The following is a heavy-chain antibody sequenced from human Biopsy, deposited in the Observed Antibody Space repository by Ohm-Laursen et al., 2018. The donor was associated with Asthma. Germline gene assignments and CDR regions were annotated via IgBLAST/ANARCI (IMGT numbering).Heavy chain of an antibody. V-gene: IGHV1-18*01. Sequence: GASVKASCKTSGYTFNSAGITWVRQAPGQGLEWMGWISVYNGNTKVAQKLQDRVTMITDTSTSTAYMELRSLRSDDTAVYFCARAVDYSHYYGMDVWGQGTTVTVS. D-gene: IGHD3-10*01. CDR2: ISVYNGNT. J-gene: IGHJ6*02. CDR3: ARAVDYSHYYGMDV. CDR1: GYTFNSAG.